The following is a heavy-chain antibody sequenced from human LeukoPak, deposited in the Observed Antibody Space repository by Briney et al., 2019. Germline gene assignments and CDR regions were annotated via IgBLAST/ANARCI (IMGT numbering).Heavy chain of an antibody. V-gene: IGHV4-39*01. CDR3: ARRATIEFDP. Sequence: SETLSLTCTVSGYSISSSSYYWGWIRQPPGKGLEWIGSIYYSGSTYYNPSLKSRVTISVDTSKNQFSLKLSSVTAADTAVYYCARRATIEFDPWGQGTLVTVSS. CDR1: GYSISSSSYY. J-gene: IGHJ5*02. CDR2: IYYSGST. D-gene: IGHD5-12*01.